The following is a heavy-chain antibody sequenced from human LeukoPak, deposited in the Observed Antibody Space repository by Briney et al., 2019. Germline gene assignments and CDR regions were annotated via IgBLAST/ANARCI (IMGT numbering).Heavy chain of an antibody. D-gene: IGHD2-2*01. J-gene: IGHJ5*02. CDR2: MNPNSGNT. V-gene: IGHV1-8*01. Sequence: GASVKVSCKASGYTFTSYDINWVRQATGQGLEWMGWMNPNSGNTGYAQKFQGRVTMTRNTSISTAYMELSSLRSEDTAVYYCARGQDIVVVPAAGLTFDPWGQGTLVTVSS. CDR3: ARGQDIVVVPAAGLTFDP. CDR1: GYTFTSYD.